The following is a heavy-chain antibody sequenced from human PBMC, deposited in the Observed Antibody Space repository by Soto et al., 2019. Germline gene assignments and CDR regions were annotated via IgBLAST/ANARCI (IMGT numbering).Heavy chain of an antibody. D-gene: IGHD5-18*01. V-gene: IGHV1-69*13. CDR1: GDSVSNDY. Sequence: SVKVSCKASGDSVSNDYLHWVRQAPGQGFEWLGGLIAMLGTPTYARKVQGRATITADESLTSSYLELRSLRSEDTAVYFCARGAMANFDYWGQGTVVTVSS. CDR3: ARGAMANFDY. J-gene: IGHJ4*02. CDR2: LIAMLGTP.